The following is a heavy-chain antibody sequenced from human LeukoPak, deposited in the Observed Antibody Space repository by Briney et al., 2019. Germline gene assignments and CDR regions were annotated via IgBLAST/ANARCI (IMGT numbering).Heavy chain of an antibody. CDR3: ASANVLLWFGEPSLYYGMDV. CDR1: GGSISSSSYY. J-gene: IGHJ6*02. V-gene: IGHV4-30-4*08. Sequence: PSETLSLTCTVSGGSISSSSYYWGWIRQPPGKGLEWIGYIYYSGSTYYNPSLKSRVTISVDTSKNQFSLKLSSVTAADTAVYYCASANVLLWFGEPSLYYGMDVWGQGTTVTVSS. CDR2: IYYSGST. D-gene: IGHD3-10*01.